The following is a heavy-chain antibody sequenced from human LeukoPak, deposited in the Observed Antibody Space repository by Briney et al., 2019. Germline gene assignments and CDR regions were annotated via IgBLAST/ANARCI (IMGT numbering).Heavy chain of an antibody. Sequence: SETLSLTCAVYGGTFSGYYWSWIRQPPGKGLEWIGEINHSGSTNYNPSLKSRVTISVDTSKNQFSLKLSSVTAADTAVYYCARGRYYYDSSGYNGVLFDYWGQGTLVTVSS. CDR2: INHSGST. J-gene: IGHJ4*02. CDR1: GGTFSGYY. D-gene: IGHD3-22*01. V-gene: IGHV4-34*01. CDR3: ARGRYYYDSSGYNGVLFDY.